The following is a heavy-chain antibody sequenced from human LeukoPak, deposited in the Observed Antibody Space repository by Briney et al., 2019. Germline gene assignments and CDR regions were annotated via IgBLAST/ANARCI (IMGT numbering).Heavy chain of an antibody. D-gene: IGHD2-2*01. Sequence: GESLKISCKGSGYSFTSYWIGWVRQMPGKGLEWMGIIYPGDSDTRYSPSFQGQVTISADKSISTAYLRWSSLKASDTAMYYCARLLGYCSSTSCYLLYNWFDPWGQGTLVTVSS. CDR3: ARLLGYCSSTSCYLLYNWFDP. J-gene: IGHJ5*02. CDR2: IYPGDSDT. V-gene: IGHV5-51*01. CDR1: GYSFTSYW.